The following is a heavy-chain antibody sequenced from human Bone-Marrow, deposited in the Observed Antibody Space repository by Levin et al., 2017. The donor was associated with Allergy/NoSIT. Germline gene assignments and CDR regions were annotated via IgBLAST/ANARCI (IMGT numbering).Heavy chain of an antibody. J-gene: IGHJ6*03. V-gene: IGHV4-34*01. Sequence: SQTLSLTCAVYGGSFSDDQWSWIRQSPGKGLEWIGEINHSGSTNYNPSLKNRVTLSLDTPKNQFSLNLSSVTAADTAVYYCARVSKNYYYYYMDVWGKGTTVTVSS. CDR2: INHSGST. CDR1: GGSFSDDQ. CDR3: ARVSKNYYYYYMDV.